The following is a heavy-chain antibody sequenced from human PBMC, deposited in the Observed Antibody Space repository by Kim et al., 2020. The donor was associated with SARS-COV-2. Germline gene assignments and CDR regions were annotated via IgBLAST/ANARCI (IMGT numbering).Heavy chain of an antibody. Sequence: SETLSLTCTVSGGSISSGGYYWSWIRQHPGKGLEWIGYIYYSGSTYYNPSLKSRVTISVDTSKNQFSLKLSSVTAADTAVYYCARSGRAVFGVVTGGYFDLWGRGTLVTVSS. CDR3: ARSGRAVFGVVTGGYFDL. CDR2: IYYSGST. D-gene: IGHD3-3*01. V-gene: IGHV4-31*03. J-gene: IGHJ2*01. CDR1: GGSISSGGYY.